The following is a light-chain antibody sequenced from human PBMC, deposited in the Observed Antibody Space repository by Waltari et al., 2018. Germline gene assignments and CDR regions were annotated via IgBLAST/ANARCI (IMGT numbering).Light chain of an antibody. CDR3: SSYTSSRV. CDR1: SSDVGGYNY. CDR2: DVS. Sequence: QSALTQPASVSGSPGQSITISCTGTSSDVGGYNYVVWYQQHPGKAPKLMIYDVSNRPSGVSNRFSGSKSGNTASLTISGLQAEDEADYYCSSYTSSRVFGGGTKLTVL. V-gene: IGLV2-14*01. J-gene: IGLJ3*02.